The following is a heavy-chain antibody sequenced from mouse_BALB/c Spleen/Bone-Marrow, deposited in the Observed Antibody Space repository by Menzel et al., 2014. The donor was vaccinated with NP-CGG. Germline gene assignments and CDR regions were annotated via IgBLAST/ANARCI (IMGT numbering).Heavy chain of an antibody. CDR1: GFSLKNYG. Sequence: VQPQQSGPGLVAPSQSLSITCTVSGFSLKNYGVHWVRQPPGKGLEWLGVIGTGGGTNYNSALMSRLSISIDNSKSQVFLKMNSLQTDDTAMYYCARDWAYGNWYFDVWGAGTPVTVSS. J-gene: IGHJ1*01. CDR2: IGTGGGT. CDR3: ARDWAYGNWYFDV. V-gene: IGHV2-9*02. D-gene: IGHD2-1*01.